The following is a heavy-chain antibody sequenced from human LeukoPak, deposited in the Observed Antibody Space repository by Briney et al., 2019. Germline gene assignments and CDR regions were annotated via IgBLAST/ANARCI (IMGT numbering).Heavy chain of an antibody. CDR2: TRNKANSYTT. D-gene: IGHD2-21*01. V-gene: IGHV3-72*01. CDR3: AREVISPSDAFDI. J-gene: IGHJ3*02. Sequence: GGSLRLSCAASGFTFSDHYMDWVRQAPGKGLEWVGRTRNKANSYTTEYAASVKGRFTISRDDSKTSLYLQMNSLKTEDTAVYYCAREVISPSDAFDIWGQGTMVTVSS. CDR1: GFTFSDHY.